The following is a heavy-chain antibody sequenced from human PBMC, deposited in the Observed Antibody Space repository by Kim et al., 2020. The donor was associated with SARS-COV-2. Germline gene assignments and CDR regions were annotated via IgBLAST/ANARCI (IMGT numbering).Heavy chain of an antibody. V-gene: IGHV3-21*01. J-gene: IGHJ4*02. CDR1: GFTFSSYS. D-gene: IGHD1-26*01. CDR3: ARDGWWELLFGDY. CDR2: ISSSSSYI. Sequence: GGSLRLSCAASGFTFSSYSMNWVRQAPGKGLEWVSSISSSSSYIYYADSVKGRFTISRDNAKNSLYLQMNSLRAEDTAVYYCARDGWWELLFGDYWGQGTLVTVSS.